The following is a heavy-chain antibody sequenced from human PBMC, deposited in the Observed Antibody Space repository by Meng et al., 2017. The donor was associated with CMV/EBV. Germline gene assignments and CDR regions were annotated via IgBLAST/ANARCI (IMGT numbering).Heavy chain of an antibody. CDR1: GFTFDDYG. J-gene: IGHJ4*02. V-gene: IGHV3-20*04. CDR3: ARSLQRAFDY. Sequence: LACAASGFTFDDYGRSWVRQAPGKGLEWVSGINWNGGSTGYADSVKGRFTISRDNAKNSLYLQMNSLRAEDTALYYCARSLQRAFDYWGQGTLVTVSS. CDR2: INWNGGST.